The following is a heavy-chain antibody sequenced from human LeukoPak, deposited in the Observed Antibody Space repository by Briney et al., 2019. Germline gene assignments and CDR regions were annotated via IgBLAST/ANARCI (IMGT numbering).Heavy chain of an antibody. CDR1: GFPFTSSA. Sequence: QPGGSLRVPCAASGFPFTSSAMSWVRQAPGKGLEWVSTISGSGGDTYYANSVKGRFTISRDNSKNTLHLQTNSLRAEDTALYYCAKDVPAVAGSSSGWSGGMDVWGQGTTVTVSS. CDR2: ISGSGGDT. CDR3: AKDVPAVAGSSSGWSGGMDV. J-gene: IGHJ6*02. V-gene: IGHV3-23*01. D-gene: IGHD6-19*01.